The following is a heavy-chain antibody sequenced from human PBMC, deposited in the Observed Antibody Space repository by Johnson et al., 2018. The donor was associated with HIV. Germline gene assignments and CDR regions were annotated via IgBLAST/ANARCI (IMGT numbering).Heavy chain of an antibody. V-gene: IGHV3-23*01. J-gene: IGHJ3*02. CDR2: ISGSDGST. CDR3: AKEGRDYVWGSPYDAFDI. D-gene: IGHD3-16*01. Sequence: VQVLESGGGLVQRGGSLRLSCAASGFTFSNYAMNWVRQAPGKGLEWVTAISGSDGSTYYADSVKGRFTISRDNSKNTLYLQMNSLRAEDTAVYYCAKEGRDYVWGSPYDAFDIWGQGTMVTVSS. CDR1: GFTFSNYA.